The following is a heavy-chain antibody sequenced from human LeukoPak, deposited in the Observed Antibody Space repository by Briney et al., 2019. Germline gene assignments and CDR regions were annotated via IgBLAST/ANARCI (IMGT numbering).Heavy chain of an antibody. V-gene: IGHV4-59*01. J-gene: IGHJ6*03. CDR3: ARHGAPDYYYMDV. Sequence: SETLSLTCTVSGGSISSYYWSWIRQPPGKGLEWIGYIYYSGSTNYNPSLKSRVTISVDTSKNQFSLKLSSVTAADTAVYYCARHGAPDYYYMDVWGKGTTVTVSS. D-gene: IGHD2-2*01. CDR1: GGSISSYY. CDR2: IYYSGST.